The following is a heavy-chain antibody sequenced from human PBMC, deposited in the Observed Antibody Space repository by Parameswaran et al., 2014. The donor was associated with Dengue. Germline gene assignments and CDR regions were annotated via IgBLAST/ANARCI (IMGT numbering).Heavy chain of an antibody. D-gene: IGHD2-21*02. Sequence: GSLRLSCSVSGGSISSDYWSWIRQPPGKGLEYIGYIYYSGSTNYNPSLKSRVTMSVDASKMQISLHLSSVTATDTAVYYCAKKGVVTGFDFWGHGTLVTVSS. V-gene: IGHV4-59*08. CDR2: IYYSGST. J-gene: IGHJ4*01. CDR1: GGSISSDY. CDR3: AKKGVVTGFDF.